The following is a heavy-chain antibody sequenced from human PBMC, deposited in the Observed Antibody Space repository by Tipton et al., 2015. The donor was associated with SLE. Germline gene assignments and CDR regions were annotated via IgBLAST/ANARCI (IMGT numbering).Heavy chain of an antibody. CDR2: ANRNEGT. Sequence: TLSLTCTVSGASTNTKYWTWIRQSPGKGLEWIGYANRNEGTKIKSSLERRVTISLDTSKNQFSLELSSVTAADTAVYYCARETEDTGWIHSRDYIYYYYYVDVWGQGTTVTVSS. V-gene: IGHV4-4*08. CDR3: ARETEDTGWIHSRDYIYYYYYVDV. D-gene: IGHD6-19*01. CDR1: GASTNTKY. J-gene: IGHJ6*03.